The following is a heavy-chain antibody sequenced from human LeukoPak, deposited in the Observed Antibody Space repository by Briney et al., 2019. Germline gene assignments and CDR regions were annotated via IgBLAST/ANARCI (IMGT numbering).Heavy chain of an antibody. CDR2: IRYDGSNK. CDR1: GFTFSSYA. CDR3: ARDRVVVAATEGYYFDY. Sequence: GRSLRLSCAASGFTFSSYAMHWVRQAPGKGLEWVAVIRYDGSNKYYADSVKGRFTISRDNSKNTLYLQMNSLRAEDTAVYYCARDRVVVAATEGYYFDYWGQGTLVTVSS. J-gene: IGHJ4*02. D-gene: IGHD2-15*01. V-gene: IGHV3-33*01.